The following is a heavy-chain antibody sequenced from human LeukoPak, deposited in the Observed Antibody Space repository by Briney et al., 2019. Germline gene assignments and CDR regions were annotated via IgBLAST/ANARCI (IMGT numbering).Heavy chain of an antibody. J-gene: IGHJ3*02. D-gene: IGHD3-22*01. Sequence: SCKASGGTFSSYAISWVRQAPGKGLEWVGRIKSKTDGGTTDYAAPVKGRFTISRDDSKNTLYLQMNSLKTEDTAVYYCTTDYSNYYDSSGYSFGLDAFDIWGQGTMVAVSS. CDR3: TTDYSNYYDSSGYSFGLDAFDI. CDR2: IKSKTDGGTT. CDR1: GGTFSSYA. V-gene: IGHV3-15*01.